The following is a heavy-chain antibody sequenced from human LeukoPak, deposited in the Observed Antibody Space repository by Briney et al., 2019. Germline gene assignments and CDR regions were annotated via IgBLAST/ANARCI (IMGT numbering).Heavy chain of an antibody. CDR1: GFTLSSYA. V-gene: IGHV3-23*01. D-gene: IGHD2-2*01. J-gene: IGHJ6*04. CDR3: PKYQLLAVHNADYYYYGMDV. CDR2: ISGSGGST. Sequence: GGSLRLSCAASGFTLSSYAMSWVRQAPGKGLEWVSAISGSGGSTYYADSVKGRFTISRDNSKNTLYLQMNSLRAEDTAVYYCPKYQLLAVHNADYYYYGMDVWGKGTTVTVSS.